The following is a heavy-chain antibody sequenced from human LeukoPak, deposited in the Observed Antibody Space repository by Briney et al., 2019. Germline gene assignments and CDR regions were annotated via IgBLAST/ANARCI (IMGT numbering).Heavy chain of an antibody. Sequence: EASVKVSCKASGYTFTSYDINWVRQATGQGLEWMGWLNPNSGNTGYAQKFQGRVTMTRNTSISTAYMELSSLTSEDTAVYYCARPPSNYYDSTGSWGQGTLVSVSS. V-gene: IGHV1-8*01. CDR1: GYTFTSYD. J-gene: IGHJ1*01. CDR3: ARPPSNYYDSTGS. CDR2: LNPNSGNT. D-gene: IGHD3-22*01.